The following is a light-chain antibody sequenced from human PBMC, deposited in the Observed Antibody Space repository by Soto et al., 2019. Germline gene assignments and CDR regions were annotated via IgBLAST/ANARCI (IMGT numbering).Light chain of an antibody. J-gene: IGKJ1*01. CDR1: QSISTW. V-gene: IGKV1-5*02. Sequence: DIQMTQSPSTLSASVGDRVTIICRASQSISTWLAWYQQKPGKAPKLLMYDASRLESGVPSRFSGSGSGTEFPLTISSLQPDDVATYYCQQYKTYWTFGQGTKVEIK. CDR2: DAS. CDR3: QQYKTYWT.